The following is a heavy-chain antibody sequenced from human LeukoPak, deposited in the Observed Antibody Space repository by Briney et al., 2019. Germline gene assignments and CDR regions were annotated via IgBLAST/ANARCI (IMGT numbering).Heavy chain of an antibody. J-gene: IGHJ6*03. CDR3: ARDSGYDVGYYYYMDV. D-gene: IGHD5-12*01. CDR2: IYYSGST. CDR1: GGSISSYY. Sequence: SETLSLTCTVSGGSISSYYWSWIRQPPGKGLEWIGCIYYSGSTNYNPSLKSRVTISVDTSKNQFSLKLSSVTAADTAVYYCARDSGYDVGYYYYMDVWGKGTTVTISS. V-gene: IGHV4-59*01.